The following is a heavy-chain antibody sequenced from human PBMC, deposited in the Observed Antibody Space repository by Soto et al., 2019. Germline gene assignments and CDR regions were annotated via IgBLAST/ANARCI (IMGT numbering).Heavy chain of an antibody. CDR1: GGTFSSYA. Sequence: QVQLVQSGAEVKKPGSSVKVSCKASGGTFSSYAISWVRQAPGQGLEWMGGIIPIFGTANYAQKFQGRVTITAGQSTDTGYMEVSSLRTRDHGVYYCSRDGGVYDYSPFDYWGQGTLVTVSS. CDR2: IIPIFGTA. D-gene: IGHD4-4*01. V-gene: IGHV1-69*12. J-gene: IGHJ4*02. CDR3: SRDGGVYDYSPFDY.